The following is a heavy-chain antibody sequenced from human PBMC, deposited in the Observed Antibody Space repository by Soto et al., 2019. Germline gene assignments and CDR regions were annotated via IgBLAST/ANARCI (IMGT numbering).Heavy chain of an antibody. J-gene: IGHJ4*02. CDR1: GGSISSYY. D-gene: IGHD6-13*01. CDR3: ARGTAAGIFDY. CDR2: IYYSGST. V-gene: IGHV4-59*01. Sequence: QVQLQESGPGLVKPSETLSLTCTVSGGSISSYYWSWIRQPPGKGLEWIGYIYYSGSTNYNPSLKSXXTXSGXTSKNQFSLKLSSVTAADTAVYYCARGTAAGIFDYWGQGTLVTVSS.